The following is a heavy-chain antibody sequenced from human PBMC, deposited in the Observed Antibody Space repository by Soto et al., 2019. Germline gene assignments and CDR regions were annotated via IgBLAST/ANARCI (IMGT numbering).Heavy chain of an antibody. D-gene: IGHD6-6*01. CDR2: LNPHSGKT. J-gene: IGHJ4*02. CDR1: GYTFTIHD. CDR3: ARVSSIAARRSFDS. Sequence: QVQLVQSGAEVKKPGASVKVSCKASGYTFTIHDIHWVRQAPGQGLEWMAGLNPHSGKTAYAQKFQSRLTMTGNASTSTAYMELSSLRSEDTAMYYCARVSSIAARRSFDSWGQGTLVTVSS. V-gene: IGHV1-8*01.